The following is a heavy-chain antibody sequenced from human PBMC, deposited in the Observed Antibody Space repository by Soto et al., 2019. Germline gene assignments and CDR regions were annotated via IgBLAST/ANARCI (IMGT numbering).Heavy chain of an antibody. CDR3: TSAVAGTVGAFDM. Sequence: ASVKVSCKASGYTFSSYAINWVRQATGQGLEWMGWMNPNSGGTGYAQKFQGRVTTTRSTSESTAYMELSSLRSEDTAVYYCTSAVAGTVGAFDMWGQGTMVTVSS. CDR1: GYTFSSYA. D-gene: IGHD6-19*01. V-gene: IGHV1-8*01. CDR2: MNPNSGGT. J-gene: IGHJ3*02.